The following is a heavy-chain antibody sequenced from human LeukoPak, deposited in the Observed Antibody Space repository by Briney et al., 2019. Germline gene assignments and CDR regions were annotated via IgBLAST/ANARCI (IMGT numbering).Heavy chain of an antibody. Sequence: GGSLRLSCAASGFTFSSYWMNWVRQAPGKGLEWVANIKQDGSEDYYVDSVKGRFTISRDNAKNSLYLQMNSLRAEDTAVYYCARAEGYYYDSSGYNPLREWGQGTLVTVSS. V-gene: IGHV3-7*01. CDR2: IKQDGSED. D-gene: IGHD3-22*01. CDR1: GFTFSSYW. CDR3: ARAEGYYYDSSGYNPLRE. J-gene: IGHJ4*02.